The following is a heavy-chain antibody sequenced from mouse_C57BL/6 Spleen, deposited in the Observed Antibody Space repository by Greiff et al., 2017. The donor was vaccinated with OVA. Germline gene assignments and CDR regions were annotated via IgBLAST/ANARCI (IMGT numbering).Heavy chain of an antibody. V-gene: IGHV5-16*01. CDR3: ARGLGQYFDV. Sequence: EVMLVESEGGLVQPGSSMKLSCTASGFTFSDYYMAWVRQVPEKGLEWVANINYDGSSTYYLDSLKSRFIISRDNAKNILYLQMSSLKSEDTATYYCARGLGQYFDVWGTGTTVTVSS. CDR1: GFTFSDYY. J-gene: IGHJ1*03. CDR2: INYDGSST. D-gene: IGHD4-1*01.